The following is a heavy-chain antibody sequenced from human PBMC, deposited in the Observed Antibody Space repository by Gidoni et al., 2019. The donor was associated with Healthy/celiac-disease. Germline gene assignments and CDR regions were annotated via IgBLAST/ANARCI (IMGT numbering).Heavy chain of an antibody. CDR2: IYPGDSDT. Sequence: EVQLLQSGAEVKKPGESLKISCKGSGYSFTRYWIGWVRHMPGKGLEWMGIIYPGDSDTRYSPSFQGQFTISADKSISTAYLQWSSLKASDTAMYYCARQKAEARDAFDIWGQGTMVTVSS. CDR1: GYSFTRYW. D-gene: IGHD2-15*01. V-gene: IGHV5-51*01. J-gene: IGHJ3*02. CDR3: ARQKAEARDAFDI.